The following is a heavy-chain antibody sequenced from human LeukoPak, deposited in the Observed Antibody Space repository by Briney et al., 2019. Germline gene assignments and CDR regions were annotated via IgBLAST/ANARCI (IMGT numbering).Heavy chain of an antibody. Sequence: GESLKISCKGSGYSFTSYWIGWVRQMPGKGLEWMGIIYPGDSDTRYSPSFQGQVTISADKSISTAYLQWSSLKASDTAMYYCARHVFVSWRLRFSVRYFDLWGRGTLVTVSS. V-gene: IGHV5-51*01. D-gene: IGHD3-3*01. J-gene: IGHJ2*01. CDR3: ARHVFVSWRLRFSVRYFDL. CDR2: IYPGDSDT. CDR1: GYSFTSYW.